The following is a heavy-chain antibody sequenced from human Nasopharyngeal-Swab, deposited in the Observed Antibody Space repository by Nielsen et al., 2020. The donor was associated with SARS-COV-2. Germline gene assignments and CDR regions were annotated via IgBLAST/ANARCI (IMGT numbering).Heavy chain of an antibody. V-gene: IGHV1-2*06. D-gene: IGHD2-2*01. Sequence: ASVKVSCKASGYTFTGYYMHWVRQAPGQGLEWMGRINPNSGGTNYAQKFQGRVTMTRDTSISTAYMGLSRLRSDDTAVYYCARERDGDIVVVPAAMRYYYYGMDVWGQGTTVTVSS. CDR1: GYTFTGYY. J-gene: IGHJ6*02. CDR3: ARERDGDIVVVPAAMRYYYYGMDV. CDR2: INPNSGGT.